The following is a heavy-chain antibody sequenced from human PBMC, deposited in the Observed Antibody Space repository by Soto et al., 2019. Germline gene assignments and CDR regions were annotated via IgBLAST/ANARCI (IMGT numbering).Heavy chain of an antibody. CDR1: GYTFTSYA. Sequence: ASVKVSCKASGYTFTSYAMHWVRQAPGQGLEWMGGIIPRSATSNYAQKFQGRVTITADESTSTAYMELSSLRSEDTAVYYCAREGLVLVPTTVNSDYYYYAMDVWGQGTTVTVSS. J-gene: IGHJ6*02. D-gene: IGHD2-2*01. CDR2: IIPRSATS. V-gene: IGHV1-69*13. CDR3: AREGLVLVPTTVNSDYYYYAMDV.